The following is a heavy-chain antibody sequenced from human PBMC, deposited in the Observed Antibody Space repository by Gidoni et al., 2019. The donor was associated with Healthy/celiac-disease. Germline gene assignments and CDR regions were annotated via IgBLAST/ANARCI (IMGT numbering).Heavy chain of an antibody. D-gene: IGHD3-22*01. V-gene: IGHV4-39*01. Sequence: QLQLQESVPGLVKPSETLSLTCTVSGCSISSSSYYWGWIRQPPGKGLEWIGSIYYTGNTYYNPSLKSRVTISVDTSKNQFSRKRSSVTAADTAVYYGVVITTEKFDYWGQGTLVTVSS. J-gene: IGHJ4*02. CDR2: IYYTGNT. CDR1: GCSISSSSYY. CDR3: VVITTEKFDY.